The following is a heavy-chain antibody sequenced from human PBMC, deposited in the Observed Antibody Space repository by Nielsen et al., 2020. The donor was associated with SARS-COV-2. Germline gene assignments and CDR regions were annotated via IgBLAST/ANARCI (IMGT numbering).Heavy chain of an antibody. CDR2: IYYSGST. J-gene: IGHJ3*02. CDR3: ARVSYYYDSSGYYGDAFDI. V-gene: IGHV4-59*01. D-gene: IGHD3-22*01. Sequence: SETLSLTCAVYGGSISSYYWSWIRQPPGKGLEWIGYIYYSGSTNYNPSLKSRVTISVDTSKNQFSLKLSSVTAADTAVYYCARVSYYYDSSGYYGDAFDIWGQGTMVTVSS. CDR1: GGSISSYY.